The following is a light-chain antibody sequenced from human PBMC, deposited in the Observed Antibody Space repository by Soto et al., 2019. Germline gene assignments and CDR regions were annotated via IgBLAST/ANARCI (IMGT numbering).Light chain of an antibody. V-gene: IGKV1-39*01. CDR2: AAT. J-gene: IGKJ2*01. CDR3: QQSYNSPYT. Sequence: DIQMTQSPSSLSASLGDRVTITCRASQSINNYLNWYQQEEGKAPKLLIYAATSLQSGVPSRFSGSGSGTESTLTITLLHPGDFATYYCQQSYNSPYTFRLGTKLEIK. CDR1: QSINNY.